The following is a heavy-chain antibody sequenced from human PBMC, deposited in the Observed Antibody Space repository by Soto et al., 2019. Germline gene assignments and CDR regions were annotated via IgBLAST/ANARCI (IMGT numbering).Heavy chain of an antibody. D-gene: IGHD3-10*01. J-gene: IGHJ6*02. CDR3: AKDLGRGEWIGLLWFGEFPLYYYGMDV. CDR1: GFTFSSYA. Sequence: PGGSLRLSCAASGFTFSSYAMSWVRQAPGKGLEWVSAISGSGGSTYYADSVKGRFTISRDNSKSTLYLQMNSLRAEDTAVYYCAKDLGRGEWIGLLWFGEFPLYYYGMDVWGQETTVTVSS. V-gene: IGHV3-23*01. CDR2: ISGSGGST.